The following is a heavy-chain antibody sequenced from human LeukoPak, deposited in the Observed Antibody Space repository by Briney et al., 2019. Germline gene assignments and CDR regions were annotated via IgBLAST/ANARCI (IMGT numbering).Heavy chain of an antibody. CDR3: ARGFNGDPIYYFDY. D-gene: IGHD4-17*01. V-gene: IGHV3-30-3*01. J-gene: IGHJ4*02. CDR2: ISYDRSNK. CDR1: GFTFSSYA. Sequence: GGSLRLSCAASGFTFSSYAMHWVRQAPGKGLEWVAVISYDRSNKYYADSVKGRFTISRDNSKNTLYLQMNSLRAEDTAVYYCARGFNGDPIYYFDYWGQGTLVTVSS.